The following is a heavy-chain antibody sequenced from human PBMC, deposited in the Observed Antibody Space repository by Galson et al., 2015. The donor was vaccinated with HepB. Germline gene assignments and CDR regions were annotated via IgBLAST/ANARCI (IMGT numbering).Heavy chain of an antibody. Sequence: SLSLSCAASGFTFSSYAMRWVRQAPGKGLEYVSAISSNGGSTYYANSVKGRFTISRDNSKNTPYLQMGSLRAEDMAVYYCAREGYGCNSRGSFDYWGQGTLVTVSS. D-gene: IGHD4-23*01. CDR3: AREGYGCNSRGSFDY. J-gene: IGHJ4*02. V-gene: IGHV3-64*01. CDR2: ISSNGGST. CDR1: GFTFSSYA.